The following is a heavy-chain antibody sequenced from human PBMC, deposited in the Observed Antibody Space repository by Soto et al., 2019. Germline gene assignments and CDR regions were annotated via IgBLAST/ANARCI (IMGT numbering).Heavy chain of an antibody. J-gene: IGHJ6*02. CDR2: ISYDGDNK. CDR1: GFFFSYLS. D-gene: IGHD1-1*01. Sequence: GGSLMLSYASSGFFFSYLSLNLVRPAPGKGLEWVAVISYDGDNKYIAESVKGRFTISRDNSKNTVSLQMNSLRTEDTAMYFCARGTTTSAFSAMDVWGQGTTVTVSS. CDR3: ARGTTTSAFSAMDV. V-gene: IGHV3-30-3*01.